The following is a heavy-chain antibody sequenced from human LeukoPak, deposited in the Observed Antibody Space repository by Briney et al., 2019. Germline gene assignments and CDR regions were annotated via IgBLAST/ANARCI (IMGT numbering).Heavy chain of an antibody. V-gene: IGHV4-34*01. CDR2: INHSGST. Sequence: SETLSLTCAVYGGSFSGYYWSWIRQPPGKGLERIGEINHSGSTNYNPSLKSRVTISVDTSKNQFSLKLSSVTAADTAVYYCATDRDYYDSTGYYRTWGQGTLVTVSS. J-gene: IGHJ5*02. D-gene: IGHD3-22*01. CDR1: GGSFSGYY. CDR3: ATDRDYYDSTGYYRT.